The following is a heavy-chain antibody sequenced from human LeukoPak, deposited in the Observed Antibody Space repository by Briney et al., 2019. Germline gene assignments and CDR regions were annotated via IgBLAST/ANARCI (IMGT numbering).Heavy chain of an antibody. Sequence: HPGGSLRLSCAASGFTFSSYGMHWARQAPGKGLEWVAFIRYDGSNKYYADSVKGRFTISRDNSKNTLYLQMNSLRAEDTAVYYCAKAGGSWDLNWFDPWGQGTLVTVSS. CDR3: AKAGGSWDLNWFDP. V-gene: IGHV3-30*02. CDR1: GFTFSSYG. CDR2: IRYDGSNK. J-gene: IGHJ5*02. D-gene: IGHD6-13*01.